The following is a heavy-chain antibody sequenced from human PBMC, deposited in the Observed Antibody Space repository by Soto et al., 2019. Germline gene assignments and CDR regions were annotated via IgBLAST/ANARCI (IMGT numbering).Heavy chain of an antibody. Sequence: SSETLSLTCTVSGGSISSGGYYWSWIRQHPGKGLEWIGYIYYSGSTYYNPSLKSRVTISVDTSKNQFSLKLSSVTAADTAVYYCARIKVRGRKYYFDYWGQGTLVTVSS. CDR1: GGSISSGGYY. CDR3: ARIKVRGRKYYFDY. CDR2: IYYSGST. V-gene: IGHV4-31*03. J-gene: IGHJ4*02. D-gene: IGHD2-2*01.